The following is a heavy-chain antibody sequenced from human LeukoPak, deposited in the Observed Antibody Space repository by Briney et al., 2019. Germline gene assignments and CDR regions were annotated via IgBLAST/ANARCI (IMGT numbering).Heavy chain of an antibody. Sequence: PGGSLRLSCAASGFTFSSHDMHWVRQAPGKGLEWVSIISYDGGKKDYADSVKGRFTISRDNSKNTLYLQMNSLRAEDTAVYYCARESGYAVGDFWGRGTLVTVSS. V-gene: IGHV3-30*03. CDR3: ARESGYAVGDF. CDR2: ISYDGGKK. J-gene: IGHJ4*02. D-gene: IGHD5-12*01. CDR1: GFTFSSHD.